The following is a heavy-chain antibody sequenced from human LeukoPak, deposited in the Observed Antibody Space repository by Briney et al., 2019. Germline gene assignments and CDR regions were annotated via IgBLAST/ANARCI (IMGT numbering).Heavy chain of an antibody. CDR3: AKEPYSGTYYDY. CDR1: GFTFSSYA. V-gene: IGHV3-23*01. CDR2: ISGSGGST. Sequence: PGGSLRLSCAASGFTFSSYAMSWVRQAPGKGLEWVSAISGSGGSTYYADSVKGRFTISRDNSKNTLYLQMHSLRVEDTALYYCAKEPYSGTYYDYWGQGTLVTVSS. D-gene: IGHD1-26*01. J-gene: IGHJ4*02.